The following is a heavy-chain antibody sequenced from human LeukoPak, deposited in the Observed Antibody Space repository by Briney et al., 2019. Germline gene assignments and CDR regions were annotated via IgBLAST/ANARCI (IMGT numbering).Heavy chain of an antibody. CDR1: GFTFSSYS. V-gene: IGHV3-21*04. CDR2: ISSSSSYI. Sequence: GGSLRLSCAASGFTFSSYSMNWVRQAPGKGLEWVSSISSSSSYIYYADSVKGRFTISRDNSKNTLYLQMNSLRAEDTAVYYCARASHSYYFDYWGQGTLVTVSS. CDR3: ARASHSYYFDY. J-gene: IGHJ4*02.